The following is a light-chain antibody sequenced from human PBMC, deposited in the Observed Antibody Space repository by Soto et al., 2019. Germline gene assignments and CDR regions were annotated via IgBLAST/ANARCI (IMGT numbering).Light chain of an antibody. CDR3: AIWDSSEWV. V-gene: IGLV1-51*01. Sequence: QSVLTQPPSVSAAPGQKVTISCSGSSSKIGSNSVSWYQQLPGTAPKLLIFDDNLRPSGIPDRFSGSKSATSATLGITGLQTGDEADYYCAIWDSSEWVFGGGTKLTVL. CDR1: SSKIGSNS. CDR2: DDN. J-gene: IGLJ3*02.